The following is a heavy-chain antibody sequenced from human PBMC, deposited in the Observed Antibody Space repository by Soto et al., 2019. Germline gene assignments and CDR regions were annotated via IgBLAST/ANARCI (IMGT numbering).Heavy chain of an antibody. CDR3: ARGQDSSAWFNFDY. Sequence: EVQLVESGGGLVQPGGSLRLSCAASGFTFSSYWMHWVRQARGKGLVWVSRINSDGSSTTYADSVKGQFTISRDNAKNTLYLQMNSLRAEDTAVFYCARGQDSSAWFNFDYWGQGTLVTVSS. CDR2: INSDGSST. D-gene: IGHD3-22*01. V-gene: IGHV3-74*01. J-gene: IGHJ4*02. CDR1: GFTFSSYW.